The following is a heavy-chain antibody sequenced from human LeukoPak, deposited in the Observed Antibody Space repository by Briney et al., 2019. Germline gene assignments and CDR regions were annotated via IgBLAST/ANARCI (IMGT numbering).Heavy chain of an antibody. J-gene: IGHJ4*02. CDR3: AKDGSVATMDYFDY. CDR2: ISGSGGST. D-gene: IGHD5-12*01. CDR1: GFMFSSYA. Sequence: GGSLRLSCAASGFMFSSYAMSWVRQAPGKGLEWVSAISGSGGSTYYADSVKGRFTISGDNSKSTLYLQMNSLRAEDTAVYYCAKDGSVATMDYFDYWGQGTLVTVSS. V-gene: IGHV3-23*01.